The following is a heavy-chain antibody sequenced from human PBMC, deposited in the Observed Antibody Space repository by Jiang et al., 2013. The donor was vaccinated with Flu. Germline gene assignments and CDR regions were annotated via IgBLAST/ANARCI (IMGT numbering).Heavy chain of an antibody. CDR2: EK. Sequence: EKYYVDSVKGRFFISRDNAKNSLFLQMNNVRXDDTAVYYCAISVGEVWGQGTLVAVSS. CDR3: AISVGEV. V-gene: IGHV3-7*01. D-gene: IGHD5/OR15-5a*01. J-gene: IGHJ4*02.